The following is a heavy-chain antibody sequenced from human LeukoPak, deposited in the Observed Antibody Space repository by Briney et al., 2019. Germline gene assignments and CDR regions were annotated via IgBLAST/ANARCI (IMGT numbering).Heavy chain of an antibody. CDR3: ARDADGDYVMDY. CDR1: GYTFTSYA. CDR2: INAGNGNT. V-gene: IGHV1-3*01. D-gene: IGHD4-17*01. Sequence: ASVKVSCKASGYTFTSYAMHWVRQAPGQRLEWMGWINAGNGNTKYSQKFQGRVTITRDTSASTAYMELSSQRSEDTAVYYCARDADGDYVMDYWGQGTLVTVSS. J-gene: IGHJ4*02.